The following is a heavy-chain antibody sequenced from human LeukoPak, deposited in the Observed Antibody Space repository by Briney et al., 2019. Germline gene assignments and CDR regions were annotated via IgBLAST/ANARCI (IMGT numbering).Heavy chain of an antibody. CDR2: IIPILGIA. V-gene: IGHV1-69*04. CDR1: GGTFSSYA. J-gene: IGHJ4*02. D-gene: IGHD3-22*01. CDR3: ARGSAYYYDSSGYYYGY. Sequence: SVKVSCKASGGTFSSYAISWVRQAPGQGLEWMGRIIPILGIANYAQKFQGRVTITADKSTSTAYMELSSLRSEDTAVYYCARGSAYYYDSSGYYYGYWGQGTLVTVSS.